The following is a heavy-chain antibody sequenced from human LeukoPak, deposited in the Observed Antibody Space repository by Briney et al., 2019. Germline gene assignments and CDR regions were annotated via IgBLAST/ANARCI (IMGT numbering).Heavy chain of an antibody. Sequence: ASVKVSCKASGYTFTSYGISWVRQAPGQGLEWMGWISAYNGNTNYAQKLQGRVTMTTDTSTSTAYMELRSLRSDDTAVYYCAREFIAPDYYDRSDPSDYWGQGTLVTVSS. D-gene: IGHD3-22*01. V-gene: IGHV1-18*01. CDR1: GYTFTSYG. CDR3: AREFIAPDYYDRSDPSDY. J-gene: IGHJ4*02. CDR2: ISAYNGNT.